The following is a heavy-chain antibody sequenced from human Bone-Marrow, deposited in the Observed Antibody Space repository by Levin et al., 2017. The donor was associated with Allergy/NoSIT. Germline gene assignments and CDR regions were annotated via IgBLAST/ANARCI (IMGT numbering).Heavy chain of an antibody. D-gene: IGHD1-26*01. CDR1: GDSVSRDSAA. Sequence: LRLSCAISGDSVSRDSAAWFWIRQSPSRGLEWLGRTYYRSKWYSDYAVSVKSRMTIYPDTSKNQFSLQLRYVTPEDTAVYYCARGTAAGTAFDFWGQGTMVTVSS. J-gene: IGHJ3*01. CDR2: TYYRSKWYS. CDR3: ARGTAAGTAFDF. V-gene: IGHV6-1*01.